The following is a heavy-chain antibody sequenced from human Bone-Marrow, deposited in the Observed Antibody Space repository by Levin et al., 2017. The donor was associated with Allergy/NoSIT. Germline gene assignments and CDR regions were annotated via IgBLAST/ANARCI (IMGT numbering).Heavy chain of an antibody. V-gene: IGHV1-24*01. CDR2: FYPEDGET. CDR3: ARVPSYRRRSLDY. J-gene: IGHJ4*02. Sequence: ASVKVSCKVSGYTLTELSMHWVLQAPGKGLEWMGGFYPEDGETIYAQKFQGRVTMTEDTSTDTAYMELSSLRSEDTAVYYCARVPSYRRRSLDYWGQGNLVTDSS. CDR1: GYTLTELS. D-gene: IGHD1-26*01.